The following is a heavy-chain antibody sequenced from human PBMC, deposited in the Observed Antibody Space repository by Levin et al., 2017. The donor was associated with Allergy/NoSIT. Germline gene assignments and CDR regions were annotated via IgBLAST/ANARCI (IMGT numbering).Heavy chain of an antibody. CDR2: IRRRAYGQTT. J-gene: IGHJ4*02. CDR3: TAVLGPPYYLDH. Sequence: GESLKISCTASGFTFGDYAVGWVRQAPGKGLEWVGFIRRRAYGQTTEYAASVRGRFTISGDESKNTAYLQMNSLKTEDTAVYYCTAVLGPPYYLDHWGQGTLVTVSS. V-gene: IGHV3-49*04. D-gene: IGHD3-10*01. CDR1: GFTFGDYA.